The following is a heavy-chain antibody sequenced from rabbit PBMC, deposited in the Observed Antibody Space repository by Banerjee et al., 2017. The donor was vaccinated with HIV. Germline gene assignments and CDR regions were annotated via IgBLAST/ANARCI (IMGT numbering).Heavy chain of an antibody. CDR3: ARDRDGDAGYGSLAL. Sequence: QEQLEESGGDLVKPEGSLTLTCKASGFSFSNKYVMCWVRQAPGKGLEWIACIATGSGRTWYASWGNGRFTISKTSSTTVTLQMTSLTVADTATYFCARDRDGDAGYGSLALWGQGTLVTVS. J-gene: IGHJ3*01. CDR1: GFSFSNKYV. V-gene: IGHV1S45*01. CDR2: IATGSGRT. D-gene: IGHD7-1*01.